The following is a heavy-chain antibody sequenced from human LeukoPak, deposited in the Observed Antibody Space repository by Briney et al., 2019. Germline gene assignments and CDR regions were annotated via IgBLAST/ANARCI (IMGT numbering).Heavy chain of an antibody. J-gene: IGHJ4*02. V-gene: IGHV5-51*01. D-gene: IGHD3-22*01. CDR1: GYSFTSYW. CDR3: ARRYFASSGYYIYYFDY. CDR2: IYPGDSDT. Sequence: GESLKISCKGSGYSFTSYWICWVRQMRGKGLEWMGIIYPGDSDTRYNPSFQGQVTISTDKSSNTSSLQWSHLKASDPAMYYCARRYFASSGYYIYYFDYWGQGTLVTVSS.